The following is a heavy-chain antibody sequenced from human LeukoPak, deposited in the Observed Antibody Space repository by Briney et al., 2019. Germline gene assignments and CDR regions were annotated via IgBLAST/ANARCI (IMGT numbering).Heavy chain of an antibody. CDR3: ARGTGVYYGSGSYYNGTFDY. CDR1: GGTFSSYA. D-gene: IGHD3-10*01. CDR2: SIPIPGIA. J-gene: IGHJ4*02. Sequence: SVKVSCKASGGTFSSYAISWVRHAPGQGLEWIGRSIPIPGIANYAQKFQGRVTITADESTSTAYMELSSLRSEDTAVYYCARGTGVYYGSGSYYNGTFDYWGQGTLVTVSS. V-gene: IGHV1-69*04.